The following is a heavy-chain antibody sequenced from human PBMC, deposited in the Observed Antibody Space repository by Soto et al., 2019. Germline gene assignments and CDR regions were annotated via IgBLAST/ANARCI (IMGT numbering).Heavy chain of an antibody. J-gene: IGHJ6*01. CDR2: ISSSSSTI. CDR1: GFTFSSYS. Sequence: EVQLVESGGGLVQPGGSLRLSCAASGFTFSSYSMNWVRQAPGKGLEWVSYISSSSSTIYYADSVKGRFTISRDNAKNSLYLQMNSLRAEDTAVYYCARVDYLRSPDNGMDVWGQGTTVTAS. D-gene: IGHD4-17*01. CDR3: ARVDYLRSPDNGMDV. V-gene: IGHV3-48*01.